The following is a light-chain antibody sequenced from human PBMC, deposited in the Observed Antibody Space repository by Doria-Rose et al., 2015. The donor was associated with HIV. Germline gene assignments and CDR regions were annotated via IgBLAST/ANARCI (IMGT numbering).Light chain of an antibody. CDR1: QSLLYTSKNY. V-gene: IGKV4-1*01. J-gene: IGKJ3*01. CDR2: WAS. CDR3: QQYYDTPS. Sequence: DIRVTQSPESLGMSLGERATLNCKSNQSLLYTSKNYLAWYQQKPGQPPKLLIYWASTRQSGAPARFSGSVSGTDFTLTISSLEAEDVAVYYCQQYYDTPSFGPGTTVDIK.